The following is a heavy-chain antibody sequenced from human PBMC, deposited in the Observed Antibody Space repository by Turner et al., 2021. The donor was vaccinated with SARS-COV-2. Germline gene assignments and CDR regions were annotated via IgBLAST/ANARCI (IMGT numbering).Heavy chain of an antibody. CDR2: FEPEDGET. J-gene: IGHJ6*02. V-gene: IGHV1-24*01. CDR1: GYTLIELS. D-gene: IGHD3-22*01. Sequence: QVQLVQSGAEMKRPGASVKVTCKVSGYTLIELSMHWVRQAPGKGLEWMGGFEPEDGETIYAQKFQGRVTMTEDTSTDTAYMELSSLRSEDTAVYYCATAPANYYDSSGSKGFYYYYYGMDVWGQGTTVTVSS. CDR3: ATAPANYYDSSGSKGFYYYYYGMDV.